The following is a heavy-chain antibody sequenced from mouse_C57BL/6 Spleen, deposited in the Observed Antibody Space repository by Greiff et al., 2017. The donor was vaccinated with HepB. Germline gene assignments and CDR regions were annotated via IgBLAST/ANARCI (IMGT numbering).Heavy chain of an antibody. J-gene: IGHJ1*03. CDR1: GFTFSDYG. CDR3: ARESYYYDSSYYWYFDV. Sequence: EVQGVESGGGLVKPGGSLKLSCAASGFTFSDYGMHWVRQAPEKGLEWVAYISSGSSTIYYADTVKGRFTISRDNAKNTVFLQMTSLRSEDTAMYYCARESYYYDSSYYWYFDVWGTGTTVTVAS. D-gene: IGHD1-1*01. CDR2: ISSGSSTI. V-gene: IGHV5-17*01.